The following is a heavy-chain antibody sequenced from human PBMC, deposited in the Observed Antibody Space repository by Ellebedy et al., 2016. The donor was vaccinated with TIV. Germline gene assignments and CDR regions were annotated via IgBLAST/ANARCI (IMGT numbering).Heavy chain of an antibody. CDR2: IYYSGST. V-gene: IGHV4-31*03. CDR1: GGSISSGGYY. CDR3: ARTTVTSYWYFDL. D-gene: IGHD4-17*01. J-gene: IGHJ2*01. Sequence: SETLSLXCTVSGGSISSGGYYWSWIRQHPGKGLEWIGYIYYSGSTYYNPSLKSRVTISVDTSKNQFSLKLSSVTAADTAVYYCARTTVTSYWYFDLWGRGTLVTVSS.